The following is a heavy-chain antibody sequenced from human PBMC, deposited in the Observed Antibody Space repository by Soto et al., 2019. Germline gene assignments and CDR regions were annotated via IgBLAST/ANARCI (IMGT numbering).Heavy chain of an antibody. CDR1: DGSISNFY. Sequence: SETLSLTCTVSDGSISNFYWSWIRQPPGKGLEWIGYISSSGNTNYNPSLKSRVSISVDTSKNQFSLNLTSVTAADTAVYYCARAPMVLTRSYFDSWGQGAPVTVSS. V-gene: IGHV4-59*01. CDR2: ISSSGNT. J-gene: IGHJ4*02. D-gene: IGHD3-22*01. CDR3: ARAPMVLTRSYFDS.